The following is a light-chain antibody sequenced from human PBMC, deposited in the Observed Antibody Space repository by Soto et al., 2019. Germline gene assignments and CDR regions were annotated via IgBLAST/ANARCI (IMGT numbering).Light chain of an antibody. CDR3: QQYNNWPPDRT. Sequence: EIVMTQSPATLSVSPGERATLSCRASQSVGSNLAWYQQKPGPAPRLLIYGASTRATGIPARFSGSGSGTEFTLTISSLQSEDFAIYFCQQYNNWPPDRTFVQGTKVEIK. CDR1: QSVGSN. J-gene: IGKJ1*01. CDR2: GAS. V-gene: IGKV3-15*01.